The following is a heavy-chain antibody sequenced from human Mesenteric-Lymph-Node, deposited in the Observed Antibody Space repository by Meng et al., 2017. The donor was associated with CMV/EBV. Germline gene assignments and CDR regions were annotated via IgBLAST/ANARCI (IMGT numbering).Heavy chain of an antibody. CDR1: GFTVSSNS. CDR2: IYSGGSST. D-gene: IGHD6-6*01. Sequence: GESLKISCAASGFTVSSNSMSWVRQAPGKGLEWVSVIYSGGSSTYYADSVKGRFTISRDNSKNTLYLQMNSLRAEDTAVYYCARVTSSSDYYYYYGMDVWGQGTTVTVSS. V-gene: IGHV3-53*05. CDR3: ARVTSSSDYYYYYGMDV. J-gene: IGHJ6*02.